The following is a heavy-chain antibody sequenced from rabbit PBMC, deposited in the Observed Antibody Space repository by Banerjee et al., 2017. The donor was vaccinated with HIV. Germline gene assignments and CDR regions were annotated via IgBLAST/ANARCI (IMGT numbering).Heavy chain of an antibody. CDR2: MYVGVDDST. CDR1: GFSFSSSDY. V-gene: IGHV1S40*01. D-gene: IGHD1-1*01. CDR3: ARLYCTTGYVGWALVTFHGMDL. J-gene: IGHJ6*01. Sequence: QSLEESGGDLVKPGASLKLTCTVSGFSFSSSDYMCWVRQAPGKGLEWIGCMYVGVDDSTYYASWTKGRFTISRPSSTTVTLQMTSLTAADTGTYFCARLYCTTGYVGWALVTFHGMDLWGQGTLVTVS.